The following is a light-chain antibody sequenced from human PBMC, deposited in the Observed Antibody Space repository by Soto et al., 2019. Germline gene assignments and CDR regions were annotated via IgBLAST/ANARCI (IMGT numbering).Light chain of an antibody. Sequence: QSVLTQPPSVSAAPGQKVTISCSGSRSNIGNNYVSWYQQLPGTAPKLLIYENNKRPSGIPDRFSGSKSGTSATLGITGLQTGDEADYYCGTWAGSLSAGVVFGGGTKLTVL. CDR2: ENN. J-gene: IGLJ2*01. V-gene: IGLV1-51*02. CDR1: RSNIGNNY. CDR3: GTWAGSLSAGVV.